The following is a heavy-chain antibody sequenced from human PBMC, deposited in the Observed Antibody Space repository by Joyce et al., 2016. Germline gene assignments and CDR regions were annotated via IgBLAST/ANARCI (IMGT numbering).Heavy chain of an antibody. Sequence: EVQLVQSGAEVKKPGESLKISCKGSGFSFNSHWIAWVRQMPGKGLEWMGIVYPGDSETRYSPSCQGQVTISADKSITTAYLQWSSLKASDTAMYYCAGQGNPYYHYGMDVWGQGTTVIVSS. D-gene: IGHD2-21*01. J-gene: IGHJ6*02. CDR1: GFSFNSHW. CDR3: AGQGNPYYHYGMDV. V-gene: IGHV5-51*01. CDR2: VYPGDSET.